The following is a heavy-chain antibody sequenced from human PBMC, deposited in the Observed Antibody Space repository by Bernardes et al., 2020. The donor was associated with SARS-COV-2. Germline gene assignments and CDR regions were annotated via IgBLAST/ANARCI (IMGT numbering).Heavy chain of an antibody. V-gene: IGHV3-23*01. CDR2: ISSSGKTT. Sequence: GGSLRLSCAPSGFSFSNSEMNWVRQAPGKGLEWVSYISSSGKTTYYADSVKGRFTISRDNSKNTLYLQMNSLRAEDTAVYYCAKGLWFGELLCPFDYWGQGTLVTVSS. CDR1: GFSFSNSE. CDR3: AKGLWFGELLCPFDY. J-gene: IGHJ4*02. D-gene: IGHD3-10*01.